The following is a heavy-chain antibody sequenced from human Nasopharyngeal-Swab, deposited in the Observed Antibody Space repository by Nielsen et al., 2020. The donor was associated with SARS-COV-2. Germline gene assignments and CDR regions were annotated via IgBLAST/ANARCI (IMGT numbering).Heavy chain of an antibody. CDR2: IYYSGST. Sequence: SETLSLTCTVSGGSVSSGCYYWSWLRQPPGMGLEWIGYIYYSGSTTYNPSLKSRVTISVETSKNQFSLKLSSVTAADTAVYYCARSGDNFWSGYFDYWGQGTLVTVSS. J-gene: IGHJ4*02. V-gene: IGHV4-61*01. CDR3: ARSGDNFWSGYFDY. D-gene: IGHD3-3*01. CDR1: GGSVSSGCYY.